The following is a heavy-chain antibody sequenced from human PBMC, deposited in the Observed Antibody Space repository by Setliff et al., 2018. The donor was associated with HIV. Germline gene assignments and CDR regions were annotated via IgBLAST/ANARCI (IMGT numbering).Heavy chain of an antibody. Sequence: ASVKVSCKASGYTFTNYAINWVRQAPGQGLEWMGWINTDTGNPTYAQGFTGRFVFSLDTSVNTAYLQISSLKAEDTAVYYCARDRTYYDILTGYYGLDYWGQGTLVTVSS. V-gene: IGHV7-4-1*02. J-gene: IGHJ4*02. CDR3: ARDRTYYDILTGYYGLDY. D-gene: IGHD3-9*01. CDR1: GYTFTNYA. CDR2: INTDTGNP.